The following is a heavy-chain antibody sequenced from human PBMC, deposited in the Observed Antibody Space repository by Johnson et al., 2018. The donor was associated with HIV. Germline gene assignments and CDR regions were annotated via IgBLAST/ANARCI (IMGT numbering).Heavy chain of an antibody. CDR2: IKQDGSEK. D-gene: IGHD3/OR15-3a*01. V-gene: IGHV3-7*01. CDR3: ARDGRGLDAFDI. Sequence: VQLVESGGGVVQPGRSLRLSCAASGFTFSSYWMSWVRQAPGKGLEWVANIKQDGSEKYYVDSVKGRFTIYRDTAKNSLYLQMNSLRDVDTAVYYCARDGRGLDAFDIWGQGTMVTVSS. CDR1: GFTFSSYW. J-gene: IGHJ3*02.